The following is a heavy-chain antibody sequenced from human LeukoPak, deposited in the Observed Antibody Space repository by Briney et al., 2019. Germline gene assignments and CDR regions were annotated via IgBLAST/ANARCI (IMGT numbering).Heavy chain of an antibody. Sequence: SQTLSLTCTVSGGSISSGDYYWTWIRQPPGKGLEWIGYIYYSGSTYYNPSLKSRLTISVDTSKKQFSLKLTSVTSADSAVYFCARGVGSRWYGDWCQGTLVTVS. CDR1: GGSISSGDYY. J-gene: IGHJ4*02. D-gene: IGHD6-13*01. CDR2: IYYSGST. V-gene: IGHV4-30-4*01. CDR3: ARGVGSRWYGD.